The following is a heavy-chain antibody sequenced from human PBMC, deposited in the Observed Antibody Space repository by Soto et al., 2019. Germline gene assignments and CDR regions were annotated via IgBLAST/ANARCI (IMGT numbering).Heavy chain of an antibody. CDR1: GFTFSSYA. Sequence: LRLSCAASGFTFSSYAMSWVRQAPGKGLEWVSAISGSGGSTYYADSVKGRFTISRDNSKNTLYLQMNSLRAEDTAVYYCAKDPNYYDSLLFDYWGQGTLVTVSS. J-gene: IGHJ4*02. CDR3: AKDPNYYDSLLFDY. D-gene: IGHD3-22*01. V-gene: IGHV3-23*01. CDR2: ISGSGGST.